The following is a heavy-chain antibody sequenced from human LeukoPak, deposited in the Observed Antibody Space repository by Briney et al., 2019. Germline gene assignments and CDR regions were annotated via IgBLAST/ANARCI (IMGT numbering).Heavy chain of an antibody. CDR3: ARVVAVAGTSAFDI. CDR2: ISPNSGGT. V-gene: IGHV1-2*02. CDR1: GYTFTGYY. J-gene: IGHJ3*02. D-gene: IGHD6-19*01. Sequence: ASVKVSCKASGYTFTGYYMHWVRQAPGQGLEWMGWISPNSGGTNYAQKFQGRVTMTRDTSISTAYMELSRLRSDDTAVYYCARVVAVAGTSAFDIWGQGTMVTVSS.